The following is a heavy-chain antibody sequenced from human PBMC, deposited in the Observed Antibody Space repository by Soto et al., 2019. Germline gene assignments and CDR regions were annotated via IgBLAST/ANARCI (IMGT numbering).Heavy chain of an antibody. CDR3: ARGDCTNGVCYRGGGYFDY. Sequence: QVQLVQSGAEVKKPGSSVKVSCKASGGTFSSYAISWVRQAPGQGLEWMGGIIPIFGTANYAQKFQGRVTITADKSPSTAYMELSSLRSEDTAVYYWARGDCTNGVCYRGGGYFDYWGQGTLVTVSS. J-gene: IGHJ4*02. V-gene: IGHV1-69*06. CDR1: GGTFSSYA. CDR2: IIPIFGTA. D-gene: IGHD2-8*01.